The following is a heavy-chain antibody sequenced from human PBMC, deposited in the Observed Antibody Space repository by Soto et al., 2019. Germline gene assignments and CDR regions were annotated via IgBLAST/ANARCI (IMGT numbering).Heavy chain of an antibody. V-gene: IGHV3-74*01. Sequence: GGSLRLSCAASGFTFSSYWMHWVRQVPGKGLVWVSRINSDGSSIGYADSVKGRFTISRDNAKNTLYLQMNSLRAEDSAVYYAVAGTGYWGQGTLVTVSS. J-gene: IGHJ4*02. CDR1: GFTFSSYW. D-gene: IGHD6-19*01. CDR3: VAGTGY. CDR2: INSDGSSI.